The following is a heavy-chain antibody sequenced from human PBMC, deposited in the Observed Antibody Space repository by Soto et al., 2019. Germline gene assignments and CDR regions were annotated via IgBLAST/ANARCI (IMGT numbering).Heavy chain of an antibody. CDR3: RKDEHWYGMDV. J-gene: IGHJ6*02. V-gene: IGHV3-11*05. CDR1: GFTVSSNY. CDR2: TSSSSSDT. D-gene: IGHD1-1*01. Sequence: GSLRLSCAASGFTVSSNYMSWVRQAPGKGLEWVSYTSSSSSDTNYADSVKGRFTISRDNSKNTLYLQMNSLRAEDTALYYCRKDEHWYGMDVWGQGTTVTVSS.